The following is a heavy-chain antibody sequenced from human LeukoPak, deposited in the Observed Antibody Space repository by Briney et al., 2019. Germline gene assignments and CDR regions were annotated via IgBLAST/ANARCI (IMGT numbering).Heavy chain of an antibody. CDR2: IGGSGGRT. J-gene: IGHJ6*02. CDR1: GFTFKSYA. Sequence: GGSLGLSCSASGFTFKSYAMNWVRQAPGKGLEWVSSIGGSGGRTYYADSVTGRFSISRDNSKNMVYLQMNSLRAADTAVYYCAKGRIAVALYYGMDVWGQGTTVTVFS. D-gene: IGHD6-19*01. CDR3: AKGRIAVALYYGMDV. V-gene: IGHV3-23*01.